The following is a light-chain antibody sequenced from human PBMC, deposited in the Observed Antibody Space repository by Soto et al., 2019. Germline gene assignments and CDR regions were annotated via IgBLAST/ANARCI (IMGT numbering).Light chain of an antibody. CDR2: AAS. V-gene: IGKV3-20*01. Sequence: EIVLTQSPGTLSLSPGDRATISCRASQSVSSSYLAWYQQKPGQAPRLLIYAASSRATGIPDRFSGSGSGTDFTLTISRLEPEDFAVYYCQQYGSSPRGFTFGPGTKVDIK. J-gene: IGKJ3*01. CDR1: QSVSSSY. CDR3: QQYGSSPRGFT.